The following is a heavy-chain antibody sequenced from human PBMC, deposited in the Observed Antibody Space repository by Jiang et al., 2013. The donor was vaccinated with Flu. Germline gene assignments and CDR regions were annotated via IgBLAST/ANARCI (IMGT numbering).Heavy chain of an antibody. V-gene: IGHV1-2*02. CDR3: AREQDPRSGSYRYYYGMDV. Sequence: VQLVESGAEVKKPGASVKVSCKASGYTFTGYYMHWVRQAPGQGLEWMGWINPNSGGTNYAQKFQGRVTMTRDTSISTAYMELSRLRSDDTAVYYCAREQDPRSGSYRYYYGMDVWGQGTTVTGLL. D-gene: IGHD3-10*01. CDR1: GYTFTGYY. CDR2: INPNSGGT. J-gene: IGHJ6*02.